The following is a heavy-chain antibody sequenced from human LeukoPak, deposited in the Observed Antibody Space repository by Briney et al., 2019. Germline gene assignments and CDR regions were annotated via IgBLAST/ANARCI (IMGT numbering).Heavy chain of an antibody. J-gene: IGHJ6*02. Sequence: SVKVSCKASGGTFSSYAISWVRQAPGQGLEWMGGIIPIFGTANYAQKFQGRVTITADESTSKAYMELSSLRSEDTAVYYCASQHYCSSTSCYTLSDYYYYGMDVWGQGTTVTVSS. CDR1: GGTFSSYA. D-gene: IGHD2-2*02. V-gene: IGHV1-69*13. CDR2: IIPIFGTA. CDR3: ASQHYCSSTSCYTLSDYYYYGMDV.